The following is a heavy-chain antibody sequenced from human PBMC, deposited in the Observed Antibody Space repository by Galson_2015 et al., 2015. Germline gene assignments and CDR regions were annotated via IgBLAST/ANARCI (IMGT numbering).Heavy chain of an antibody. CDR2: ISHSGNT. Sequence: TLSLTCAVSGGSINSGGYSWSWIRQPPGEGLEWIGYISHSGNTLYNPSLKSRVTISVDRSKNQLSLKLTSVTAADTAVYYCARQSEYSSSSGLVPWGQGTLVTVSS. V-gene: IGHV4-30-2*01. J-gene: IGHJ5*02. CDR3: ARQSEYSSSSGLVP. CDR1: GGSINSGGYS. D-gene: IGHD6-6*01.